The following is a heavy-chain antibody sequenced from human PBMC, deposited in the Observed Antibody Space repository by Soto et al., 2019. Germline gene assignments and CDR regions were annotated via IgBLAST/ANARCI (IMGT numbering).Heavy chain of an antibody. CDR1: GVSISSSSHY. Sequence: SETLSLTCSVSGVSISSSSHYWAWVRQAPGQGLVWLGSGYQSGNTFYNPSLRNRVAVSVDTSTNQISLRVKSVNAADTGVYFCPRHAPQNQFDLSGQGTPVT. CDR2: GYQSGNT. J-gene: IGHJ4*02. CDR3: PRHAPQNQFDL. V-gene: IGHV4-39*01.